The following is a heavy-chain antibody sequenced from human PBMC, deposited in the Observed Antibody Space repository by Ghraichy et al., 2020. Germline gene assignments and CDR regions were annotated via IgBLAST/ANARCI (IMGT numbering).Heavy chain of an antibody. D-gene: IGHD4/OR15-4a*01. Sequence: SVKVSCKVSGGTFSTYPISWVRQAPGQGLEWMGIFIPMFGTTNYAQNFQGRVSITADESTNTAYMELSSLTSKDTAVYFCARETSMVPHGADYSFYMDLWGKGTPVSVSS. J-gene: IGHJ6*03. CDR2: FIPMFGTT. V-gene: IGHV1-69*13. CDR3: ARETSMVPHGADYSFYMDL. CDR1: GGTFSTYP.